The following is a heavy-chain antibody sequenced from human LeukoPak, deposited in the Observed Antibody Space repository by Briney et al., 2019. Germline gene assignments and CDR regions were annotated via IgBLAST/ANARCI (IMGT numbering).Heavy chain of an antibody. CDR3: ARRGYFRWFDP. CDR1: GGSFSGYY. V-gene: IGHV4-34*01. D-gene: IGHD3-22*01. Sequence: SETLSLTYAVYGGSFSGYYWSWIRQPPGKGLEWIGEINHSGSTNYNPSLKSRVTISVDTSKNQFSLKLSSVTAADTAVYYCARRGYFRWFDPWGQGTLVTVSS. J-gene: IGHJ5*02. CDR2: INHSGST.